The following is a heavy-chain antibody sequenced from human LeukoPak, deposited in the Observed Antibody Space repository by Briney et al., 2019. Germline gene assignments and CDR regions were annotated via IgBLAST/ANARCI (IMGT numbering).Heavy chain of an antibody. CDR2: IYYSGST. CDR3: ARHSGLRSPFDP. D-gene: IGHD3-3*01. J-gene: IGHJ5*02. Sequence: SETLSLTCTVSGASISSFYWSWIRQPPGKGLEWIGYIYYSGSTNYNPSLKSRVTISVGTSEDQFSLKLTSVTTADTAVYYCARHSGLRSPFDPWGQGTLVTVSS. CDR1: GASISSFY. V-gene: IGHV4-59*01.